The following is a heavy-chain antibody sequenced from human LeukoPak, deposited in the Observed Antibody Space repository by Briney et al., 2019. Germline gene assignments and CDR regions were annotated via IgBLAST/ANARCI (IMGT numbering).Heavy chain of an antibody. CDR2: ISYDGSNK. CDR3: AKAYRSRAAAERANSGFDA. D-gene: IGHD6-13*01. J-gene: IGHJ5*01. Sequence: GGSLRLSCAASGLTFSSYGMHWVRQAPGKRLEWVAVISYDGSNKYYADSVKGRFTISRDNSKNTLYLQMNSLRAEDTAVYYCAKAYRSRAAAERANSGFDAWGHGTLVTVSS. CDR1: GLTFSSYG. V-gene: IGHV3-30*18.